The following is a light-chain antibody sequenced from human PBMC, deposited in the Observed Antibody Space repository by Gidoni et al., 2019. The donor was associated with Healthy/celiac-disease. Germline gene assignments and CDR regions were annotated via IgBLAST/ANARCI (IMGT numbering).Light chain of an antibody. CDR2: GAS. CDR3: HQYGSSPLT. V-gene: IGKV3-20*01. J-gene: IGKJ5*01. Sequence: EIVLTQSPGTLSLSPGERATLSCRASQSVSSSYLAWYQQKPGQAPRLLIYGASRRATGIPYMFIGSGSGTDFTLTISRREPEDFAVYYCHQYGSSPLTFGQGTRLEIK. CDR1: QSVSSSY.